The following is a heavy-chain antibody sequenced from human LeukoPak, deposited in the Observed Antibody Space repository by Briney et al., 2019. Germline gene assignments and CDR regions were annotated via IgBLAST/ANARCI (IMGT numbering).Heavy chain of an antibody. Sequence: PGGSLRLSCAASRFTFSSYSMNWVRQAPGKGLEWVSSISSSSSYIYYADSVKGRFTISRDNAKNSLYLQMNSLRAEDTAVYYCARDGGRWLQSYYFDYWGQGTLVTVSA. J-gene: IGHJ4*02. CDR1: RFTFSSYS. D-gene: IGHD5-24*01. V-gene: IGHV3-21*01. CDR2: ISSSSSYI. CDR3: ARDGGRWLQSYYFDY.